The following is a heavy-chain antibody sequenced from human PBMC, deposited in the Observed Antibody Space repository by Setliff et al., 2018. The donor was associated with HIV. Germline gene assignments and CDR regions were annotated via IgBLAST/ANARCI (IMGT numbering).Heavy chain of an antibody. CDR1: GGSISSGSYY. V-gene: IGHV4-61*09. D-gene: IGHD3-22*01. Sequence: SETLSLTCTVSGGSISSGSYYWSWIRQPAGKGLEWIGHIYTSGSTNYNPSLKSGVTISVDTSKNRFSLKLSSVTAADTAVYYCARGWGWNDDESSGRPQYAFDTWGQGTMVTVSS. CDR2: IYTSGST. J-gene: IGHJ3*02. CDR3: ARGWGWNDDESSGRPQYAFDT.